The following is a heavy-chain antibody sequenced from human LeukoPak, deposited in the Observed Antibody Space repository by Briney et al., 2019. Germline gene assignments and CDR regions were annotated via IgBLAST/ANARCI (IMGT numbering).Heavy chain of an antibody. V-gene: IGHV1-2*02. CDR1: GCTFTGYY. CDR2: INPNSGST. CDR3: ARPFITIRYIYDSSGYPDY. J-gene: IGHJ4*02. Sequence: ASVTVTCKASGCTFTGYYMHWMRQAPGQGLEWMGWINPNSGSTNYAQKFQGRVAMTRDTSISPAYTELGRLISDEPAGYYCARPFITIRYIYDSSGYPDYWGQRTMVTVSS. D-gene: IGHD3-22*01.